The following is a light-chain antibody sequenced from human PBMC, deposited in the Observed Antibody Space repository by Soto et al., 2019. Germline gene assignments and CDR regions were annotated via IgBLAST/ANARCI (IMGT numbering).Light chain of an antibody. CDR3: QQYHSYSYT. CDR1: QSVSSW. J-gene: IGKJ2*01. V-gene: IGKV1-5*03. Sequence: DIQMTQSPSTLSASVGDRVTITCRASQSVSSWLAWYQQKPGKAPNLLIFKASNLENGVSSRFSGSGSGTEFTLTISSLQPDDFATYYCQQYHSYSYTFGQGTKVEI. CDR2: KAS.